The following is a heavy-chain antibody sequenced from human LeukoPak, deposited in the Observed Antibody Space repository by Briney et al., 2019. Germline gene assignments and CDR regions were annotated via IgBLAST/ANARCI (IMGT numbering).Heavy chain of an antibody. CDR3: ARDGGDSSGWTQGWFDP. CDR2: ISSSGGTI. D-gene: IGHD6-19*01. V-gene: IGHV3-48*03. J-gene: IGHJ5*02. Sequence: GGSLRLSCAASGFTFSSYEMNWVRQAPGKGLEWVSYISSSGGTIYYADSVKGRFTISRDNAKNSLYLQMNSLRAEDTAVYYCARDGGDSSGWTQGWFDPWGQGTLVTVSS. CDR1: GFTFSSYE.